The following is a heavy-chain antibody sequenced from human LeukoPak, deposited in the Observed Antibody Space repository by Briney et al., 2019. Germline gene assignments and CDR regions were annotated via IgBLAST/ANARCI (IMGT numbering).Heavy chain of an antibody. CDR2: FDPEDGET. V-gene: IGHV1-24*01. CDR3: ATELYSYSDYVFTGY. J-gene: IGHJ4*02. D-gene: IGHD4-11*01. CDR1: GYTLTELS. Sequence: ASVKVSCKVSGYTLTELSMHWVRQAPGKGVEWMGGFDPEDGETIYAQKFQGRVTMTEDTSTDTAYMELSSLRSEDTAVYYCATELYSYSDYVFTGYWGQGTLVTVSS.